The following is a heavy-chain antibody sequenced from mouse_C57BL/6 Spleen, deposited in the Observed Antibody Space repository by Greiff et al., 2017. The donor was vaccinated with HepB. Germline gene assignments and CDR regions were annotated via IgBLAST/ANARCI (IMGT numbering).Heavy chain of an antibody. V-gene: IGHV5-9-1*02. J-gene: IGHJ4*01. CDR3: TRDPGSFYAMDY. CDR1: GFTFSSYA. CDR2: ISSGGDYI. Sequence: EVQLVESGEGLVKPGGSLKLSCAASGFTFSSYAMSWVRQTPEKRLEWVAYISSGGDYIYYADTVKGRVTISRDNARNTLYLQMSSLKSEDTAMYDCTRDPGSFYAMDYWGQGTSVTVSS.